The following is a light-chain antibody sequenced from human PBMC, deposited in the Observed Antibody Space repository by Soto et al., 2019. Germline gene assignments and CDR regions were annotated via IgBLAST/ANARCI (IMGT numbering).Light chain of an antibody. CDR3: QQSYKTPQT. V-gene: IGKV1-39*01. Sequence: DIQMTQSPSSVSASIGERVTISCRASETINKYLNWYQQKPGKPPRLLIYTASTLPSEVPSRFSGSRPETNFTLTINSLQPEDSATYYCQQSYKTPQTFGQGTKVEIK. J-gene: IGKJ1*01. CDR1: ETINKY. CDR2: TAS.